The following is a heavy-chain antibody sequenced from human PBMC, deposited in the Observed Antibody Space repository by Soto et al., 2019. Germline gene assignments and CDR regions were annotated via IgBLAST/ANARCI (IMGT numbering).Heavy chain of an antibody. D-gene: IGHD6-19*01. CDR2: IWYDGSNK. Sequence: GSLRLSCAASGFTFSSYGMHWVRQAPGKGLEWVAHIWYDGSNKDYADSVKGRFTISRDNSKNTLYLQINSPRVEDTAVYYCARDPSTSSGRPHDYWGQGTLVTVST. CDR3: ARDPSTSSGRPHDY. CDR1: GFTFSSYG. J-gene: IGHJ4*02. V-gene: IGHV3-33*01.